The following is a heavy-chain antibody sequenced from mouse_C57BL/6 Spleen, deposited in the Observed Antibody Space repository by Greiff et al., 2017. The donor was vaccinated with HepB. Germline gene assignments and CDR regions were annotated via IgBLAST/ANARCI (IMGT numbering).Heavy chain of an antibody. CDR1: GYAFSSSW. D-gene: IGHD1-1*01. CDR2: IYPGDGDT. Sequence: QVQLKESGPELVKPGASVKISCKASGYAFSSSWMNWVKQRPGKGLEWIGRIYPGDGDTNYNGKFKGKATLTADKSSSTAYMQLSSLTSEDSAVYFCARGTVVARGYFDVWGTGTTVTVSS. J-gene: IGHJ1*03. CDR3: ARGTVVARGYFDV. V-gene: IGHV1-82*01.